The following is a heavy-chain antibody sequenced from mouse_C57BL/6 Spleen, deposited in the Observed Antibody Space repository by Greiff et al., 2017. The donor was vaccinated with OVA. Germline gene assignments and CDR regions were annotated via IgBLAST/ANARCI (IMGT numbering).Heavy chain of an antibody. CDR1: GFIFSDYG. Sequence: EVKVVESGGGLVKPGGSLKLSCAASGFIFSDYGMHWVRQAPEKGLEWVAYISSGSSTIYYADTVKGRFTISRDNAKNTLFLQMTSLRSEDTAMYYCARYDGYYDAMDYWGQGTSVTVSS. J-gene: IGHJ4*01. CDR2: ISSGSSTI. V-gene: IGHV5-17*01. D-gene: IGHD2-3*01. CDR3: ARYDGYYDAMDY.